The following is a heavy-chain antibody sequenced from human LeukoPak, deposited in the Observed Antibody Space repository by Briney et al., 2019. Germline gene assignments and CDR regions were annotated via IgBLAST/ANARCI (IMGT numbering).Heavy chain of an antibody. Sequence: ASVKVSCKASGYTFTGYHMHWVRQAPGQGLEWMGWINPNSGGTNYAQKFQGRVTMTRDTSISTAYMELSRLRSDDTAVYYCARMYYYGSGSIGPYYYYGMDVWGQGTTVTVSS. J-gene: IGHJ6*02. D-gene: IGHD3-10*01. V-gene: IGHV1-2*02. CDR2: INPNSGGT. CDR1: GYTFTGYH. CDR3: ARMYYYGSGSIGPYYYYGMDV.